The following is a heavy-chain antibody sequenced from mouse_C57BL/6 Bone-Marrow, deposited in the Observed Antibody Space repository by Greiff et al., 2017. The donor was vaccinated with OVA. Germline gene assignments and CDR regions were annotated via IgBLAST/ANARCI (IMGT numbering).Heavy chain of an antibody. J-gene: IGHJ1*03. CDR3: ARSYGNYWYFDV. CDR2: IRNKANGYTT. CDR1: GFTFTDYY. V-gene: IGHV7-3*01. Sequence: EVHLVESGGGLVQPGGSLSLSCAASGFTFTDYYMSWVRQPPGKALEWLGFIRNKANGYTTEYSASVKGRFTISRDNSQSILYLQMNALRAEDSATYYCARSYGNYWYFDVWGTGTTVTVSS. D-gene: IGHD2-1*01.